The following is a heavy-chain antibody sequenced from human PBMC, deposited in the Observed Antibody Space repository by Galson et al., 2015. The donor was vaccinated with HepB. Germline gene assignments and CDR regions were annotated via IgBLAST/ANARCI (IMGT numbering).Heavy chain of an antibody. CDR2: LSSSSSYT. D-gene: IGHD2-15*01. CDR1: GFTFSDYY. V-gene: IGHV3-11*06. CDR3: ARALHCSGGSCSVPLASGFDY. J-gene: IGHJ4*02. Sequence: SLRLSCAASGFTFSDYYMSWLRQAPGKGLEWVSYLSSSSSYTNYADSVKGRFTISRDNAKNSLYLQMNSLRAEDTAVYYCARALHCSGGSCSVPLASGFDYWGQGTLVTVSS.